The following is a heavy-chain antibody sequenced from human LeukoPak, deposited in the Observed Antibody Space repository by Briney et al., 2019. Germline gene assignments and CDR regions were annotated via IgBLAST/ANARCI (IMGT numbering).Heavy chain of an antibody. V-gene: IGHV4-59*08. CDR3: ASFRGSSYYDYVWGSYRDYYFDY. CDR1: GGSISSYY. Sequence: PSETLSLTCTVSGGSISSYYWSWIRQPPGKGLEWIGYIHYSGSTNYNPSLKSRVTISVDTSKNQFSLKLSSVTAADTAVYYCASFRGSSYYDYVWGSYRDYYFDYWGQGTLVTVSS. CDR2: IHYSGST. J-gene: IGHJ4*02. D-gene: IGHD3-16*02.